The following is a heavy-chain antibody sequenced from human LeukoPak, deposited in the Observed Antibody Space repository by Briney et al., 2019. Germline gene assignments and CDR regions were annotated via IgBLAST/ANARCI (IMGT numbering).Heavy chain of an antibody. Sequence: SVKVSCKASGGTFSSYAISWVRQAPGQGLEWMGGIIPIFGTANYAQKFQGRVTITTDESTSTAYMELSSLRSEDTAVYYCARAESGDDYDSSGYYSLSLDYCGQGTLVTVSS. V-gene: IGHV1-69*05. D-gene: IGHD3-22*01. CDR2: IIPIFGTA. J-gene: IGHJ4*02. CDR1: GGTFSSYA. CDR3: ARAESGDDYDSSGYYSLSLDY.